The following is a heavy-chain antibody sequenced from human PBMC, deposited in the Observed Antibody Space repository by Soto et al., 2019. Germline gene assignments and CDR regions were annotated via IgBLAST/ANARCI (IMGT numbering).Heavy chain of an antibody. D-gene: IGHD4-17*01. CDR3: ATWVDYGDFEGFDF. CDR2: VDPNGGGS. CDR1: GYSITYNY. V-gene: IGHV1-2*04. J-gene: IGHJ4*02. Sequence: ASVKVSCKASGYSITYNYMHWVRQAPGKGLEWMGWVDPNGGGSNSAQKFQGSVTMTWDTSITTAYLDLTRLTTNDTSTYFCATWVDYGDFEGFDFWGQGTLVTVSS.